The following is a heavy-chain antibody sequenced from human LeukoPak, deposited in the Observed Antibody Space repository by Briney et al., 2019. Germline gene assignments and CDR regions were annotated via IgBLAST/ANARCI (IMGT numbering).Heavy chain of an antibody. V-gene: IGHV3-53*01. CDR1: GFTVSSSH. Sequence: PGGSLRLSCAASGFTVSSSHMSWVRQAPGKGLEWASIIYSGGSTSYSDSVKGRFIISRDNSKNTLYLQMNSLRAEDTAIYYCARRSPIAGAGPRRLEDWGQGTLVTVSS. CDR3: ARRSPIAGAGPRRLED. J-gene: IGHJ4*02. D-gene: IGHD6-13*01. CDR2: IYSGGST.